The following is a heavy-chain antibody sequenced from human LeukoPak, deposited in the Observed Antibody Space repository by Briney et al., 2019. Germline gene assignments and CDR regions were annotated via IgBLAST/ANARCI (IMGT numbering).Heavy chain of an antibody. D-gene: IGHD5-24*01. V-gene: IGHV1-69*04. CDR2: IIPTTGLA. Sequence: ASVKVSCKASGGTFTNLAISWVRQAPGQGIEWMGRIIPTTGLANYAQKFQGRVTITADKPTSTAYMALSSLRSEDTAVYYCARAPPRLDGYILYYWGQGTLVTVSS. CDR3: ARAPPRLDGYILYY. J-gene: IGHJ4*02. CDR1: GGTFTNLA.